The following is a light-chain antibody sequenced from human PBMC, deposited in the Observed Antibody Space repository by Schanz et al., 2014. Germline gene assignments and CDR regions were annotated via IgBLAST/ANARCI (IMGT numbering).Light chain of an antibody. CDR3: ETWDDSLSARF. CDR2: SNN. Sequence: QSVLTQPPSASGTPGQRVTISCSGSSSNIGSNTVNWYQQLPGTAPKLLIYSNNQRPSGVPDRFSGSKSGTSASLVISGLRSEDEADYYCETWDDSLSARFFGTGTKLTVL. V-gene: IGLV1-44*01. CDR1: SSNIGSNT. J-gene: IGLJ1*01.